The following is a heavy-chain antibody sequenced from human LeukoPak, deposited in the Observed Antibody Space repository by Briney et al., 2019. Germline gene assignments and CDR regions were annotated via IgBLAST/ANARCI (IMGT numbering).Heavy chain of an antibody. D-gene: IGHD3-9*01. CDR3: AKAGRITIFPPPDNYYFDY. Sequence: GGSLRLSCAASGFTFSSYGMHWVRQAPGKGLEWVAVISYDGSNKYYADSVKGRFTISRDNSKNTLYLQMNSLRAEDTAVYYCAKAGRITIFPPPDNYYFDYWGQGTLVTVSS. V-gene: IGHV3-30*18. J-gene: IGHJ4*02. CDR1: GFTFSSYG. CDR2: ISYDGSNK.